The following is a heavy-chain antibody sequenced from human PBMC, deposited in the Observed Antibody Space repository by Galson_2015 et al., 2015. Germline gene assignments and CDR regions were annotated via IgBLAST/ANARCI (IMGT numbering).Heavy chain of an antibody. Sequence: GKGLEWVSGISGSGGTTYYADSVKGRFTISRDNSKNTLYVQMNSLRAEDTAVYYCAKGVEYYYDTSGYQDHWGQGTLVTVSS. V-gene: IGHV3-23*01. J-gene: IGHJ4*02. D-gene: IGHD3-22*01. CDR2: ISGSGGTT. CDR3: AKGVEYYYDTSGYQDH.